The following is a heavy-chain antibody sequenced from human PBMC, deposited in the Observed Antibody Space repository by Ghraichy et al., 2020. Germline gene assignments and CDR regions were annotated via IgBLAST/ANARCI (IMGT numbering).Heavy chain of an antibody. D-gene: IGHD5-24*01. CDR2: IDWDDDK. CDR3: ARIRDGYNGAGGYYYYMDV. Sequence: SGPTLVKPTQTLTLTCTFSGFSLSTSGMCVSWIRQPPGKALEWLALIDWDDDKYYSTSLKTRLTISKDTSKNQVVLTMTNMDPVDTATYYCARIRDGYNGAGGYYYYMDVWGKGTTVTVSS. CDR1: GFSLSTSGMC. V-gene: IGHV2-70*01. J-gene: IGHJ6*03.